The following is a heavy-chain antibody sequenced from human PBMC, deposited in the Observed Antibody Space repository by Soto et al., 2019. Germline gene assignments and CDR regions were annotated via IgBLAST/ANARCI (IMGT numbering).Heavy chain of an antibody. V-gene: IGHV5-51*01. D-gene: IGHD1-26*01. CDR3: ARQSGSYLRVLFPFDI. CDR1: GYSFTSYW. Sequence: GESLKISCKGSGYSFTSYWIGWVRQMPGKGLEWMGIIYPGDSDTRYSPSFQGQVTISADKSISTAYLQWSSLKASDTAMYYCARQSGSYLRVLFPFDIWGQGTMVTVSS. CDR2: IYPGDSDT. J-gene: IGHJ3*02.